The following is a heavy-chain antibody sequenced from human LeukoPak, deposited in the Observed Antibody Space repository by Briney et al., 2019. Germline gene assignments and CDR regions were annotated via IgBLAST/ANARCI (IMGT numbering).Heavy chain of an antibody. CDR1: GGSFSGYY. D-gene: IGHD3-3*01. V-gene: IGHV4-34*01. CDR3: AGLYYDFWSGYSLADY. J-gene: IGHJ4*02. CDR2: INHSGST. Sequence: SETLSLTCAVYGGSFSGYYWSWIRQPPGKGLEWIGEINHSGSTNYNPSLKSRVTISVDTSKNQFSLKLSSVTAADTAVYYCAGLYYDFWSGYSLADYWGQGTLVTVSS.